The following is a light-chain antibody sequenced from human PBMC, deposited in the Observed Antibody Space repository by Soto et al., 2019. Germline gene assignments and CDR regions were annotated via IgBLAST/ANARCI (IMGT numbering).Light chain of an antibody. CDR2: GAS. Sequence: PGERATLSCRASQSLSSYLAWYQQKPGQAPRLLIYGASNRATGIPDRFSGSGSGTDFTLTISRLEPEDFAVYYCQQYGSSGTFGQGTKVDIK. CDR3: QQYGSSGT. V-gene: IGKV3-20*01. J-gene: IGKJ1*01. CDR1: QSLSSY.